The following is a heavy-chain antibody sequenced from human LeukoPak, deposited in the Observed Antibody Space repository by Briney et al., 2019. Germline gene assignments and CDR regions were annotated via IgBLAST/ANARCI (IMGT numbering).Heavy chain of an antibody. CDR2: IIPILGIA. CDR1: GGTFSSYA. D-gene: IGHD3-22*01. Sequence: SVKVSCKASGGTFSSYAISWVRQAPGQGLEWMGRIIPILGIANYAQKFQGRVTITADKSTSTAYMELSSLRSEDTAVYYCARASYYDSSGYYSPNAFDIWGQGTMVTVSS. CDR3: ARASYYDSSGYYSPNAFDI. J-gene: IGHJ3*02. V-gene: IGHV1-69*04.